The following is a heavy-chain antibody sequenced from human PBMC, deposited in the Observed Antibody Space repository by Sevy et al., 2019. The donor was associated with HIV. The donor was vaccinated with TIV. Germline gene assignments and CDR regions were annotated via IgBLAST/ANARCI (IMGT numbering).Heavy chain of an antibody. CDR3: ARRRHGSKGGDVFDI. CDR1: GFTFSTYS. D-gene: IGHD2-2*01. Sequence: GGSLRLSCAASGFTFSTYSMNWVRQAPGKGLEWVSSISSGSSYIYYADSLKGRFTISRDNAKKSLYLQMNSLRAEDKAVYYCARRRHGSKGGDVFDIWGQGTMVTVSS. V-gene: IGHV3-21*01. CDR2: ISSGSSYI. J-gene: IGHJ3*02.